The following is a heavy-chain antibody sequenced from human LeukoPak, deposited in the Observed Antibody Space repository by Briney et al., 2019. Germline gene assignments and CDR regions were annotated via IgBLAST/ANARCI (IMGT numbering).Heavy chain of an antibody. CDR2: IKEDGSEK. Sequence: GGSLRLSCAASGFTFSRYWMSWVRQAPGKGLEWVANIKEDGSEKYYVDSVKGRLTISRDNAKNSLSLQIKSLRAEDTAVYYCARQKAVVVVAATPDEDYGDYVDYYYMDVWGKGTTVTVSS. D-gene: IGHD2-15*01. V-gene: IGHV3-7*01. CDR1: GFTFSRYW. J-gene: IGHJ6*03. CDR3: ARQKAVVVVAATPDEDYGDYVDYYYMDV.